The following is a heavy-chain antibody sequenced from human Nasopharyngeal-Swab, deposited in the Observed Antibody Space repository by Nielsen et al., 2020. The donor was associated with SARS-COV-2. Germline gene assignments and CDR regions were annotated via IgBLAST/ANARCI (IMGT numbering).Heavy chain of an antibody. CDR1: GYTFTSYA. CDR2: INTNTGNP. Sequence: ALVKVSCKASGYTFTSYAMNWVRQAPGQGLEWMGWINTNTGNPTYAQGFTGRFVFSLNTSVSTAYLQISSLKAEDTAVYYCARSNCSSTSCYAFWGQGTLVTVSS. D-gene: IGHD2-2*01. J-gene: IGHJ4*02. CDR3: ARSNCSSTSCYAF. V-gene: IGHV7-4-1*02.